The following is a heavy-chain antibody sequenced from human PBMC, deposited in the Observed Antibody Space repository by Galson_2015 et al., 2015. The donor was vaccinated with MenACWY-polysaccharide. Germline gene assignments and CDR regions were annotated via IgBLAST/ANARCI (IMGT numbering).Heavy chain of an antibody. D-gene: IGHD5-24*01. CDR3: ARDHRDGYSVNFDY. J-gene: IGHJ4*02. Sequence: SLRLSCAASGFTFSSYSMNWVRQAPGKGLEWVSSISSSSSYIYYADSVKGRFTISRDNAKNSLYLQMNSLRAEDTAVYYCARDHRDGYSVNFDYWGQGTLVTVSS. V-gene: IGHV3-21*01. CDR2: ISSSSSYI. CDR1: GFTFSSYS.